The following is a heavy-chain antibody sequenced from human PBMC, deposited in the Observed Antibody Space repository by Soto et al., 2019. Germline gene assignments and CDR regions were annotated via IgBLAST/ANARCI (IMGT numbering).Heavy chain of an antibody. CDR1: GYTFTSYD. V-gene: IGHV1-8*01. CDR3: ARYDYCSSTSCSPQSYYYYGMDV. Sequence: ASVKVSCKASGYTFTSYDINWVRQATGQGLEWMGWMNPNSGNTGYAQKFQGRVTMTRNTSISTAYMELSSLRSEDTAVYYCARYDYCSSTSCSPQSYYYYGMDVWGQGTTVTVSS. D-gene: IGHD2-2*01. CDR2: MNPNSGNT. J-gene: IGHJ6*02.